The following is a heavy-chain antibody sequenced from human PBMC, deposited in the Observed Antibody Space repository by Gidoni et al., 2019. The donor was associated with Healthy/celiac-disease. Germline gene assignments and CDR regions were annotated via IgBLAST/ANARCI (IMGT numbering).Heavy chain of an antibody. CDR1: GGSISSGSYY. J-gene: IGHJ6*03. V-gene: IGHV4-61*02. CDR3: ARGPLTMVRYYYYMDV. Sequence: VQLQESGPGLVKPSQTLSLTCTVSGGSISSGSYYWSWIRQPAGKGLEWIGRIYTSGSTNYNPSLKSRVTISVDTSKNQFSLKLSSVTAADTAVYYCARGPLTMVRYYYYMDVWGKGTTVTVSS. CDR2: IYTSGST. D-gene: IGHD3-10*01.